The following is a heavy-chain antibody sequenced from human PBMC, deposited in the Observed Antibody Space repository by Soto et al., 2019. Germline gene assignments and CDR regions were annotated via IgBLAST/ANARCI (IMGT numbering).Heavy chain of an antibody. D-gene: IGHD6-13*01. V-gene: IGHV3-33*08. CDR2: IWHDGSKK. CDR3: ARGSIVAAEYGMDV. Sequence: LRLSCAASGFTFSSYGMHWVRQAPGKGLEWVAVIWHDGSKKYYADSVKGRLIISRDNSKNTLYVQINSLRAEDTAVYFCARGSIVAAEYGMDVWGQGTTVTVSS. J-gene: IGHJ6*02. CDR1: GFTFSSYG.